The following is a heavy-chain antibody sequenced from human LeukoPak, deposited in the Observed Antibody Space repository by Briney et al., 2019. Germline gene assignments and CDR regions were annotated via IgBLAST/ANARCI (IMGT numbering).Heavy chain of an antibody. Sequence: TGGSLRLSCAASGFTPSYYAMHWVRQAPGKGLDWVAVISYDGTNIYYADSVKGRFTISRDNSKNTLYLQMNSLRAEDTAVYYCARETVGARLPWGQGTLVTVSS. CDR1: GFTPSYYA. V-gene: IGHV3-30-3*01. CDR3: ARETVGARLP. J-gene: IGHJ5*02. D-gene: IGHD1-26*01. CDR2: ISYDGTNI.